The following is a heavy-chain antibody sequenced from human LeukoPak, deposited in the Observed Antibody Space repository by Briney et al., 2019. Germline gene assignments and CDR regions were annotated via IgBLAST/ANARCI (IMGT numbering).Heavy chain of an antibody. Sequence: SVKVSCKASGGTFSSYAISWVRQAPGQGLEWMGGIIPIFGTANYAQKFQGRVTITADESTSTAYMELSSLRSEDTAVYYCARGPMVRGVDYMDVWGKGTTVTVSS. CDR3: ARGPMVRGVDYMDV. CDR1: GGTFSSYA. V-gene: IGHV1-69*01. CDR2: IIPIFGTA. D-gene: IGHD3-10*01. J-gene: IGHJ6*03.